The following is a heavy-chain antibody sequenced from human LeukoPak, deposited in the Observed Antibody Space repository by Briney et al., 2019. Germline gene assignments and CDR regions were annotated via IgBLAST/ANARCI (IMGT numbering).Heavy chain of an antibody. Sequence: PSETLSLTCAVYGGSFSGYYWSWIRQPPGKGLGWIGEINHSGSTNYNPSLKSRVTISVDTSKNQFSLKLSSVTAADTAVYYCARRVATIGFLYWGQGTLVTVSS. J-gene: IGHJ4*02. CDR3: ARRVATIGFLY. V-gene: IGHV4-34*01. D-gene: IGHD5-24*01. CDR1: GGSFSGYY. CDR2: INHSGST.